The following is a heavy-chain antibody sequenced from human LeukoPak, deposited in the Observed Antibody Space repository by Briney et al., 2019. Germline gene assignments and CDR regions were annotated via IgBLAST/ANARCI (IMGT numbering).Heavy chain of an antibody. Sequence: PGGSLRLSCAASGFTFSSYSMNWVRQAPGKGLEWVSSISSSSSYIYYADSVKGRFTISRDNAKNSLYLQMNSLRAEDTAVYYCARVFWGYSYGDPWGQDYWGQGTLVTVSS. CDR3: ARVFWGYSYGDPWGQDY. CDR1: GFTFSSYS. D-gene: IGHD5-18*01. CDR2: ISSSSSYI. V-gene: IGHV3-21*01. J-gene: IGHJ4*02.